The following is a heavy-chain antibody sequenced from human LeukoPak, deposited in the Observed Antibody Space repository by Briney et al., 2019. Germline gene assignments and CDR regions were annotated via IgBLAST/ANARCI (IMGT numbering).Heavy chain of an antibody. V-gene: IGHV1-2*02. CDR1: GYTFSGYY. D-gene: IGHD6-13*01. Sequence: GASVKVSCKASGYTFSGYYMHWVRQAPGQGLEWMGWINPNSGGTNYAQKFQGRVTMTRDTSISTAYMELSSLRSEDTAVYYCARDRYSSSWYGLFDYWGQGTLVTVSS. CDR3: ARDRYSSSWYGLFDY. CDR2: INPNSGGT. J-gene: IGHJ4*02.